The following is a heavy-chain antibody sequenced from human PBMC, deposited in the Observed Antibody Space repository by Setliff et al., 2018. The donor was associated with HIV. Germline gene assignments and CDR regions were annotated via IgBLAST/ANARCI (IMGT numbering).Heavy chain of an antibody. J-gene: IGHJ4*02. CDR2: IYHSGIT. D-gene: IGHD3-22*01. V-gene: IGHV4-4*02. Sequence: SETLSLTCAVSGGSISSGNWWSWVRQPPGKRLEWIGEIYHSGITNYNPSFKSRVTISVDKSKNQFSLKLSSVTAADTAVYYCASTTYYYDSSGYNSWPLFDYWGQGTLVTVS. CDR1: GGSISSGNW. CDR3: ASTTYYYDSSGYNSWPLFDY.